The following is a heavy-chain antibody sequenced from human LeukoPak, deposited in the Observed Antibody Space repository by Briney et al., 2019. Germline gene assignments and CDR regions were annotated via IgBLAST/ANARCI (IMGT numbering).Heavy chain of an antibody. J-gene: IGHJ3*02. CDR1: GGSFSGYY. D-gene: IGHD6-19*01. CDR2: VNHSGST. V-gene: IGHV4-34*01. Sequence: SETLSLTCAVYGGSFSGYYWSWIRQLPGKGLEWIGEVNHSGSTTYNPSLKSRVTISGDTSKNQFSLKLSSVTAADTAVYYCARVRPRSIAVAARNAFDIWGQGTMVTVSS. CDR3: ARVRPRSIAVAARNAFDI.